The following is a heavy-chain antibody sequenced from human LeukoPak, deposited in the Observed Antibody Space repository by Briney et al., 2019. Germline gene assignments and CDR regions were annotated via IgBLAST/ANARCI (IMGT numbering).Heavy chain of an antibody. Sequence: GGSLRLSCAASGFTFSSYEMNWVRQAPGKGLEWVSYISSSGSTIYYADSVKGRFTISRDNAKNSLYLQMNSLRAEDTAVYYCARLYDCSGYYSRLFDYWGQGTLVTVSS. CDR3: ARLYDCSGYYSRLFDY. CDR2: ISSSGSTI. V-gene: IGHV3-48*03. J-gene: IGHJ4*02. CDR1: GFTFSSYE. D-gene: IGHD3-22*01.